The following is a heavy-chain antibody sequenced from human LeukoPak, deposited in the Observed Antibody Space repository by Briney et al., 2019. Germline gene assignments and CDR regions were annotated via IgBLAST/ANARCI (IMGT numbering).Heavy chain of an antibody. Sequence: PGGSLRLSCVASGFTFNNYAMHWVRQAPGKGLEWGAVISYDGNNKYYADSVKGRFTITRGNSKNTLYLQMNSLRAEDTAVYYCAKYGAREPIAAAGTVDYWGQGTLVTVSS. CDR2: ISYDGNNK. CDR1: GFTFNNYA. CDR3: AKYGAREPIAAAGTVDY. J-gene: IGHJ4*02. V-gene: IGHV3-30-3*02. D-gene: IGHD6-13*01.